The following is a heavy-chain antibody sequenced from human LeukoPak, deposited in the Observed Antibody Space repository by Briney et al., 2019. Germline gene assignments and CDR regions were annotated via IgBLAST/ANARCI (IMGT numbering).Heavy chain of an antibody. CDR1: GFTFSSVS. CDR2: ISSSSSTI. Sequence: TGGSLRLSCAASGFTFSSVSMSWVRQAPGRGLEWISYISSSSSTIYYADSVKGRFTISRDNAKNSVYLQMNSLRAEDTAVYSCARARSGNYFGYWGQGTLVTVSS. D-gene: IGHD3-3*01. V-gene: IGHV3-48*01. CDR3: ARARSGNYFGY. J-gene: IGHJ4*02.